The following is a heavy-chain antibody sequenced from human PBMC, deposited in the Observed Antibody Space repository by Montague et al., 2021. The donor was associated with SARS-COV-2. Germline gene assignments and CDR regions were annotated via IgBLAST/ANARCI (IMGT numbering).Heavy chain of an antibody. J-gene: IGHJ2*01. Sequence: SETLSLTCTVSGVSISSGSYYWGWVRQPPGKGLEWIGTINYSGKTYYNLSLKSRVTISVDTSKNQFSLKVTSVTAADTAVYYCARRAQWQLSWFFDLWGRGTLVTGSS. CDR2: INYSGKT. D-gene: IGHD6-19*01. CDR3: ARRAQWQLSWFFDL. V-gene: IGHV4-39*01. CDR1: GVSISSGSYY.